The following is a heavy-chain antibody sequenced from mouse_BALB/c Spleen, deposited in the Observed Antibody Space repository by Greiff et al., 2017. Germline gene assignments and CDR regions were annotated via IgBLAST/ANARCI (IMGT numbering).Heavy chain of an antibody. Sequence: EVQLQESGPGLVKPSQSLSLTCTVTGYSITSDYAWNWIRQFPGNKLEWMGYISYSGSTSYNPSLKSRISITRDTSKNQFFLQLNSVTTEDTATYYCARRYYSYWYFDVWGAGTTVTVSS. D-gene: IGHD2-3*01. CDR1: GYSITSDYA. J-gene: IGHJ1*01. CDR3: ARRYYSYWYFDV. CDR2: ISYSGST. V-gene: IGHV3-2*02.